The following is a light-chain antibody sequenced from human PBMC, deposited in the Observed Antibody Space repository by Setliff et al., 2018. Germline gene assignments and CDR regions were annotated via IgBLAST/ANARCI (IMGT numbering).Light chain of an antibody. Sequence: QSALPQPASVSGSPGQSITISCTGTYSDVGKYNLVSWYQQHPGKAPKLILYDFTTRPSGVSDRFSGSKSANTASLTISGLQAEDEADYYCCSYAGSSTVVFGGGTKVTVL. V-gene: IGLV2-23*02. J-gene: IGLJ1*01. CDR2: DFT. CDR1: YSDVGKYNL. CDR3: CSYAGSSTVV.